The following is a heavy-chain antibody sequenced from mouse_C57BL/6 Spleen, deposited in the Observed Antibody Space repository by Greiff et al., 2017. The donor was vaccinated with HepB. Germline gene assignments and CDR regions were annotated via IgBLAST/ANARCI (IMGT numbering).Heavy chain of an antibody. J-gene: IGHJ4*01. CDR2: IYPGDGDT. Sequence: QVQLKESGPELVKPGASVKISCKASGYAFSSSWMNWVKQRPGKGLEWIGRIYPGDGDTNYNGKFKGKATLTADKSSSTAYMQLSSLTSEDSAVYFCARGDYGYGYYYAMDYWGQGTSVTVSS. D-gene: IGHD2-2*01. CDR3: ARGDYGYGYYYAMDY. CDR1: GYAFSSSW. V-gene: IGHV1-82*01.